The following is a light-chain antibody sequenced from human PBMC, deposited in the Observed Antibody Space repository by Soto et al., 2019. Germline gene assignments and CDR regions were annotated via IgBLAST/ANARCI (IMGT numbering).Light chain of an antibody. V-gene: IGKV1-39*01. CDR1: QRIGTY. Sequence: VQMTLSTSSLSPSKGDRVTISCRASQRIGTYLNWYQQKPGKAPNLLIYAASSLQSGVPSRFSGTESGTEFTLTISSLRPDDFATYYCQQYNDYSAWTFGQGTRLEIK. CDR2: AAS. J-gene: IGKJ5*01. CDR3: QQYNDYSAWT.